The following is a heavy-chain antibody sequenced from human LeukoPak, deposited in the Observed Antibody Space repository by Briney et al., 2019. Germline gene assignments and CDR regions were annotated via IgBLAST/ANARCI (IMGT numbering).Heavy chain of an antibody. CDR1: GGSISSYY. CDR3: AGGGYTYGPFDY. D-gene: IGHD5-18*01. Sequence: SETLSLTCTVSGGSISSYYCSWLRQSPGKGREWIGYIYLSGSSNSHPSLRSRVTISVDTSKNQFSLKLTSVTAADTAVYYCAGGGYTYGPFDYWGQGTLVTVSS. CDR2: IYLSGSS. V-gene: IGHV4-59*01. J-gene: IGHJ4*02.